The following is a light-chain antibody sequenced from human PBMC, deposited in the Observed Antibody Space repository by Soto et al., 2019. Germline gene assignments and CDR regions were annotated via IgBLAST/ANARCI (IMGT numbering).Light chain of an antibody. Sequence: LAQRACLSGSPGQSITIWCSGTSSDIASYNHVDWYQQFPGKSPKLMIYAVSYRPSGVSDRFSGSKSGITASLTISGLQTDDEADYYCISYTDRQSYLFGTGTKVTVL. V-gene: IGLV2-14*03. CDR3: ISYTDRQSYL. J-gene: IGLJ1*01. CDR2: AVS. CDR1: SSDIASYNH.